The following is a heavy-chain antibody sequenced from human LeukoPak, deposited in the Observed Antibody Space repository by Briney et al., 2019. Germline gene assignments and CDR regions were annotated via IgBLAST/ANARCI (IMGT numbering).Heavy chain of an antibody. CDR2: ISGSGGST. Sequence: GGSLRLSCAASGFTFSSYAMSWVRQAPGKGLEWVSAISGSGGSTYYADSVKGRFTFPRDHSKNTLYLQMSSLRAEDTAVYYWAKVFGVVYFDYWGQGTLVTVSS. V-gene: IGHV3-23*01. CDR3: AKVFGVVYFDY. D-gene: IGHD3-3*01. J-gene: IGHJ4*02. CDR1: GFTFSSYA.